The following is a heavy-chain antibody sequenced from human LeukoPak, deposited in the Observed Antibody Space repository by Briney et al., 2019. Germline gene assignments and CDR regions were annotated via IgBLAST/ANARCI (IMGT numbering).Heavy chain of an antibody. CDR1: GGSISSSSYY. J-gene: IGHJ4*02. Sequence: SETLSLTCTVSGGSISSSSYYWGWIRQPPGKGLEWIGEINHSGSTNYNPSLKSRVTISVDTSKNQFSLKLSSATAADTAVYYCARHDGGRGIAAAGLDYWGQGTLVTVSS. V-gene: IGHV4-39*01. CDR3: ARHDGGRGIAAAGLDY. CDR2: INHSGST. D-gene: IGHD6-13*01.